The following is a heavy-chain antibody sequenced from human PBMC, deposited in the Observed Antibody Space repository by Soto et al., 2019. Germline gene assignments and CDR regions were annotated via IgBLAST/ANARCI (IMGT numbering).Heavy chain of an antibody. CDR1: GGSISSYY. CDR2: IYYSGST. V-gene: IGHV4-59*01. CDR3: ASMVVVAATGWFDP. J-gene: IGHJ5*02. D-gene: IGHD2-15*01. Sequence: SETLSLTCTVSGGSISSYYWSWIRQSPGKGLEWIGYIYYSGSTNYNPSLKSRVTISIDTSKNQFPLKLSSVTAADTAVYYCASMVVVAATGWFDPWGQGTLVTVSS.